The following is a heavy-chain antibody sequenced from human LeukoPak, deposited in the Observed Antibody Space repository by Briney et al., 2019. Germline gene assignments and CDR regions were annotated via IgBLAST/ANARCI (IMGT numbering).Heavy chain of an antibody. V-gene: IGHV1-2*02. CDR1: GYTYTGYY. J-gene: IGHJ6*02. D-gene: IGHD3-10*01. Sequence: GASVKVSCKASGYTYTGYYMHWVRQAPGQGLEWMGWINPNSGGTNYAQKFQGRVTMTRDTSISTAYMELSRLRSDDTAVYYCARGMLTMVRGELQKNYCYYYGMDVWGQGTTVTVSS. CDR2: INPNSGGT. CDR3: ARGMLTMVRGELQKNYCYYYGMDV.